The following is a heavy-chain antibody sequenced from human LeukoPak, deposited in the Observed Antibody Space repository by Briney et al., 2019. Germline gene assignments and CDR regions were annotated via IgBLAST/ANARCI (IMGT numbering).Heavy chain of an antibody. J-gene: IGHJ3*02. CDR3: ARESSFDAFDI. CDR2: ITSSGSTI. CDR1: GFTFSDYY. Sequence: GGSLRLSCAASGFTFSDYYMSWIRQAPGEGLEWVSYITSSGSTIYYAGSVKGRFTISRDNAKKSLYLQMNSLRAEDTAMYYCARESSFDAFDIWGQGTMVTVSS. V-gene: IGHV3-11*01.